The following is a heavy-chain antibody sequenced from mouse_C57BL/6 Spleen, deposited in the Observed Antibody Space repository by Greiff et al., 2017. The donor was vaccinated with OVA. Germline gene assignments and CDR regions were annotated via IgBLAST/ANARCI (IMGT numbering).Heavy chain of an antibody. Sequence: VQLKESGPELVKPGASVKISCKASGYSFTGYYMNWVKQSPEKSLEWIGEINPSTGGTTYNQKFKAKATLTVDKSSSTAYMQLKSLTSEDSAVYYCARFDFLGYWGQGTTLTVSS. V-gene: IGHV1-42*01. CDR3: ARFDFLGY. J-gene: IGHJ2*01. CDR2: INPSTGGT. D-gene: IGHD2-4*01. CDR1: GYSFTGYY.